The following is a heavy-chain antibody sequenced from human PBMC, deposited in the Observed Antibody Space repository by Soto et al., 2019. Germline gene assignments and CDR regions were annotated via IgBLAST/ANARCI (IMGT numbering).Heavy chain of an antibody. CDR1: GGSSSSVVYY. V-gene: IGHV4-31*03. CDR3: ATYGSGTYKPTTFDY. Sequence: QVQLQESGPGLWKPSQHLSLTCPVSGGSSSSVVYYWSWIRQHPGKGLEWIGDTYYRGSTYTNPPRKRGVPISVYTSKNKYSLKLRSVTAADTAVYYCATYGSGTYKPTTFDYWGQGTLVTVSS. CDR2: TYYRGST. J-gene: IGHJ4*02. D-gene: IGHD3-10*01.